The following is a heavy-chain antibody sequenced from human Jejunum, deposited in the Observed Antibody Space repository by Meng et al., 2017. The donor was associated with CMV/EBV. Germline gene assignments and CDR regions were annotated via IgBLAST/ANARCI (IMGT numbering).Heavy chain of an antibody. CDR1: GFTFRRYA. CDR3: AKYDIVVVPASRPDY. V-gene: IGHV3-23*01. Sequence: GFTFRRYAMRWVGQAPGKGLEWVSDISGSGGSTYYEEYVKGRFTISRDNSKNTLYLQMNSLRAEDTAVYYCAKYDIVVVPASRPDYWGQGTLVTVSS. D-gene: IGHD2-2*01. CDR2: ISGSGGST. J-gene: IGHJ4*02.